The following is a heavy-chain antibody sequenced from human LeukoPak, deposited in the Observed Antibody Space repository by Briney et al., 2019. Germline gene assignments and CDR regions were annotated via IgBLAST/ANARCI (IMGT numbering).Heavy chain of an antibody. CDR3: AREVIRYYFDY. CDR2: IYYSGST. D-gene: IGHD3-22*01. V-gene: IGHV4-39*02. Sequence: SETLSLTCTVSGGSISSSSYYWGWIRQPPGKGLEWIGSIYYSGSTYYNPSLKSRVTISVDTSKNQFSLKLSSVTAADTAVYYCAREVIRYYFDYWGQGTLVTVSS. J-gene: IGHJ4*02. CDR1: GGSISSSSYY.